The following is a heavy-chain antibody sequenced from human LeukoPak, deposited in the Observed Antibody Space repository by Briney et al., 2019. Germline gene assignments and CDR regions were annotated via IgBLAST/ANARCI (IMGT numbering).Heavy chain of an antibody. V-gene: IGHV3-21*01. CDR3: ARAGSYSVGVVHP. CDR1: GFTFSSYS. J-gene: IGHJ5*02. D-gene: IGHD1-26*01. Sequence: SGGSLRLSCAASGFTFSSYSMNWVRQAPGRGLEWVSSISSSSSSIYYADSVKGRFTISRDNAKNSLYLQMNSLRAEDTAVYYCARAGSYSVGVVHPWGQGTLVTVSS. CDR2: ISSSSSSI.